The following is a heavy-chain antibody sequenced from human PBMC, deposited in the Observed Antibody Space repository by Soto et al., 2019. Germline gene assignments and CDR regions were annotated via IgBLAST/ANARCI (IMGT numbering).Heavy chain of an antibody. V-gene: IGHV3-23*01. Sequence: EEQLLESGGALVQPGGSLRLSCAASGFPFSSYGMTWVRQAAGKGLECVSGISESGGSTYYADSVRGRFTISRDNSKNTLYLQMNSLGAADTAVYYCARRVTCSGGSCYPPGFDPWGQGTLVTVSS. CDR2: ISESGGST. CDR3: ARRVTCSGGSCYPPGFDP. CDR1: GFPFSSYG. D-gene: IGHD2-15*01. J-gene: IGHJ5*02.